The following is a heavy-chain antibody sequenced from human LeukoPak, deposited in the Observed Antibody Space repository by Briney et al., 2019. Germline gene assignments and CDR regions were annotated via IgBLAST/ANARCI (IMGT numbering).Heavy chain of an antibody. J-gene: IGHJ4*02. D-gene: IGHD3-22*01. CDR2: INWDGGTT. CDR3: VTGDVDSPMNFYH. Sequence: PGGSLRLSCAASGFIFEESTIHWVRQAPGKGLEWVSLINWDGGTTRYADSVNGRFAISRDNGKNSLSLQMNSLRVEDSALYYCVTGDVDSPMNFYHWGQGTLVTVSS. CDR1: GFIFEEST. V-gene: IGHV3-43*01.